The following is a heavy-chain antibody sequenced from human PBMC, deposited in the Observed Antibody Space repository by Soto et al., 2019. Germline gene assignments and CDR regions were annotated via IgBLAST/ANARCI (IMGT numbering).Heavy chain of an antibody. D-gene: IGHD2-2*01. CDR2: ISWNSGSI. CDR1: GFTFDDYA. V-gene: IGHV3-9*01. CDR3: AKDFVPAAEAPYYYGMDV. Sequence: EVPLVESGGGLVQPGRSLRLSCAASGFTFDDYAMHWVRQAPGKGLEWVSGISWNSGSIGYADSVKGRFTISRDNAKNSLYLQMNSLRAEDTALYYCAKDFVPAAEAPYYYGMDVWGQGTTVTVSS. J-gene: IGHJ6*02.